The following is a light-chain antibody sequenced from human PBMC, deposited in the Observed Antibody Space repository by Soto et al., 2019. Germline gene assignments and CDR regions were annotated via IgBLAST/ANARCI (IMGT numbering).Light chain of an antibody. V-gene: IGKV3-11*01. J-gene: IGKJ4*01. CDR3: QQRSNWPGLT. Sequence: DIVLTQSPATLSLSPGERATLSCRASQSVGSYLAWYQQKPGQAPRLLIYDASNRATGIPARFSGSGSGTDFTLNISSLEPEDFAVYYCQQRSNWPGLTFGGGTKVEIK. CDR2: DAS. CDR1: QSVGSY.